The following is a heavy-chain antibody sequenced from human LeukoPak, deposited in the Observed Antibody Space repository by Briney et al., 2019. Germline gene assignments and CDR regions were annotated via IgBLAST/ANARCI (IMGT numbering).Heavy chain of an antibody. Sequence: GGSLRLSCTASGFTFSNFWMGWVRQAPGKGLEWVANIKQDETEKFYLGSVKGRFTISRDNAKNSLYQQMNSLRVEDTAVYYCASVWRALGYTIDYWGQGTQVAVSS. V-gene: IGHV3-7*01. CDR3: ASVWRALGYTIDY. J-gene: IGHJ4*02. CDR1: GFTFSNFW. D-gene: IGHD5-18*01. CDR2: IKQDETEK.